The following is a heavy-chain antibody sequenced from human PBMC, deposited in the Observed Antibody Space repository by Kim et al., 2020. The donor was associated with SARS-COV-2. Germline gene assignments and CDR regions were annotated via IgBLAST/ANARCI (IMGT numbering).Heavy chain of an antibody. CDR3: ARDLGSYYGSGSYQNYFDY. Sequence: ASVKVSCKASGYTFTSYYMHWVRQAPGQGLEWMGIINPSGGSTSYAQKFQGRVTMTRDTSTSTVYMELSSLISEDTAVYYCARDLGSYYGSGSYQNYFDYWGQGTLVTVSS. V-gene: IGHV1-46*01. D-gene: IGHD3-10*01. CDR1: GYTFTSYY. J-gene: IGHJ4*02. CDR2: INPSGGST.